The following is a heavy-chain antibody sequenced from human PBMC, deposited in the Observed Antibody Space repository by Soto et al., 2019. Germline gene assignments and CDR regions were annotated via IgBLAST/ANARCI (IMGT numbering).Heavy chain of an antibody. CDR1: GYTFTRNY. D-gene: IGHD7-27*01. J-gene: IGHJ4*02. CDR2: INPSGGYT. Sequence: GPSVKVSCKASGYTFTRNYIHWVRQAPGQGLEWMGIINPSGGYTDCAQRFQGRIALTRDMSTSTVYMELSSLTTEDTALYYCARLLSNSGGNLDLWGQGTLVTVSS. V-gene: IGHV1-46*01. CDR3: ARLLSNSGGNLDL.